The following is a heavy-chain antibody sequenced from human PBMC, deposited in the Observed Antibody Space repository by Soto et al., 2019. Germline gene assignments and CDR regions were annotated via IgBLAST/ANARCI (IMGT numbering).Heavy chain of an antibody. V-gene: IGHV3-53*02. CDR1: GFTVSSNY. D-gene: IGHD2-15*01. J-gene: IGHJ6*02. Sequence: EVQLVETGGGLIQPGGSLRLSCAAYGFTVSSNYMSWVRQAPGKGLEWVSVIYSGGSTYYADSVKGRFTISRDNSKNTLYLQMNSLRAEDTAVYYCATPNCSGGSCYPPPRENYYYYGMDVWGQGTTVTVSS. CDR3: ATPNCSGGSCYPPPRENYYYYGMDV. CDR2: IYSGGST.